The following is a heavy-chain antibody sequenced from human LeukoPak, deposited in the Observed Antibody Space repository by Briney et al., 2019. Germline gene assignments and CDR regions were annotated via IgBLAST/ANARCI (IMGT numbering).Heavy chain of an antibody. CDR3: ARKYCSSTSCYFTNMDV. CDR1: GFTFTTYS. Sequence: PGGSLRLSCAASGFTFTTYSMNWVRQAPGKGLEWVSFISSSSSPIFYADSAKGRFTISRDNAKNSLYLQMNSLRAEDTAVYYCARKYCSSTSCYFTNMDVWGKGTTVTVSS. V-gene: IGHV3-48*01. CDR2: ISSSSSPI. D-gene: IGHD2-2*01. J-gene: IGHJ6*03.